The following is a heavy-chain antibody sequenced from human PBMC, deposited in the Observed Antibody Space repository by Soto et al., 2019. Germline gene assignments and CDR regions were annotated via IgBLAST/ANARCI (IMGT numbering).Heavy chain of an antibody. D-gene: IGHD3-22*01. CDR2: IIPLFGSA. V-gene: IGHV1-69*13. CDR3: ARSDSSGFYLPF. Sequence: SVKVSCKASGGTFSTHIINWVLQASGQGLEWMGGIIPLFGSASYAQKFRDRVSITADGSTYTAYMELSSLRSEDTAVYYCARSDSSGFYLPFWGQGTLVTVSS. CDR1: GGTFSTHI. J-gene: IGHJ4*02.